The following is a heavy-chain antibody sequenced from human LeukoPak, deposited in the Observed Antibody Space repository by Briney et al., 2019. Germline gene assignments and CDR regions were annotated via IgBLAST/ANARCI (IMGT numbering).Heavy chain of an antibody. V-gene: IGHV4-61*02. CDR1: GGSISSGSYY. CDR3: ARERADFHFWSGYYDY. J-gene: IGHJ4*02. D-gene: IGHD3-3*02. CDR2: IYTSGSA. Sequence: SQTLSLTCTVSGGSISSGSYYWSWIRQPAGKGLEWIRRIYTSGSANYNPSLKSRVTISVDTSKNQFSLKLSSATAADTAVYYCARERADFHFWSGYYDYWAQGTQVTVSS.